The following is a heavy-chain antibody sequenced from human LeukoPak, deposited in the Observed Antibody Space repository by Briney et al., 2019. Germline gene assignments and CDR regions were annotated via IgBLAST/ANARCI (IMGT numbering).Heavy chain of an antibody. V-gene: IGHV7-4-1*02. CDR1: GYTFTEYG. J-gene: IGHJ6*02. D-gene: IGHD3-10*01. CDR3: ATGAARFGVLYYYGIDV. Sequence: ASVKVSCKASGYTFTEYGMSWVRQAPGQALEWMGWINTNTGNPTYAQGFTGRFVFSLDTSVSTAYLQISSLKAEDTAVYYCATGAARFGVLYYYGIDVWGQGTMVTVSS. CDR2: INTNTGNP.